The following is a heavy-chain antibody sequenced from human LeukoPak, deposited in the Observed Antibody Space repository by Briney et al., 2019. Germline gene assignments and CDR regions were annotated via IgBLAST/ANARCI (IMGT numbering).Heavy chain of an antibody. J-gene: IGHJ5*02. CDR3: ARARRITMIVVANNWFDP. V-gene: IGHV4-39*07. Sequence: SETLSLTCVVSGGSISSTSYYWGWIRQPPGKGLEWIGSIYYSGSTNYNPSLKSRVTISVDTSKNQFSLKLSSVTAADTAVYYCARARRITMIVVANNWFDPWGQGTLVTVSS. CDR1: GGSISSTSYY. D-gene: IGHD3-22*01. CDR2: IYYSGST.